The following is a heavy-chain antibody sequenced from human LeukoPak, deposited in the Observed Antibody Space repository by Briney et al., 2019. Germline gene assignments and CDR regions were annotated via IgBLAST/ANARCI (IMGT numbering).Heavy chain of an antibody. D-gene: IGHD3-10*01. CDR1: GYTFTNYA. CDR2: INTDTGNP. J-gene: IGHJ5*02. V-gene: IGHV7-4-1*02. CDR3: ATGGPAMVRGVAYWFDP. Sequence: GASVKVSCKASGYTFTNYAMNWVRQAPGQGLEWMGWINTDTGNPTYAQGFTGRFVFSLDTSVSSAYLQISGLKAEDTAVYYCATGGPAMVRGVAYWFDPWGQGTLVTVSS.